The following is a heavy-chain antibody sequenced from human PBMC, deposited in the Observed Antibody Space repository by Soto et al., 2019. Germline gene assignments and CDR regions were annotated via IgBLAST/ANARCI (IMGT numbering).Heavy chain of an antibody. CDR2: IYYSGST. Sequence: QVQLQESGPGLVKPSETLSLTCTVSGGSISSYYWSWIRQPPGKGLEWIGYIYYSGSTNYNPSLKSRVTISVDTSKNQFSLKLSSVTAADTAVYYCARELRYFDWSYPEDGMDVWGQGTTVTVSS. CDR3: ARELRYFDWSYPEDGMDV. J-gene: IGHJ6*02. CDR1: GGSISSYY. D-gene: IGHD3-9*01. V-gene: IGHV4-59*01.